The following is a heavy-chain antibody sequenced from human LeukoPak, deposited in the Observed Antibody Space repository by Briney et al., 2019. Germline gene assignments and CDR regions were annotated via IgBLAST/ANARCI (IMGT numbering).Heavy chain of an antibody. D-gene: IGHD1-26*01. CDR3: AKAGSIKFDY. V-gene: IGHV1-69*13. Sequence: SVKVSCKASGGTFSSYAVSWVRQAPGQGLEWMGGIIPIFGTTSYAQKFQGRVTITADGSTTTAYMELSSLRYEDTAVYYCAKAGSIKFDYWGQGTLVTVSS. CDR1: GGTFSSYA. CDR2: IIPIFGTT. J-gene: IGHJ4*02.